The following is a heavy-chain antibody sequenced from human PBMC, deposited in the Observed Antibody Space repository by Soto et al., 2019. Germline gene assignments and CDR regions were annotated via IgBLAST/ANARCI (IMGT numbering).Heavy chain of an antibody. J-gene: IGHJ3*02. CDR2: IKPDGSAT. Sequence: EVQLVESGGGLVQPGGSLRLSCAVSGFTFGSYWMNWVRLIPGKGLEWVAYIKPDGSATYYVDSVKGRFTISRDNAKNSLYLQMNSLRAEDTAVYYCARNSELLAGAFDIWGQGTMVTVSS. V-gene: IGHV3-7*03. CDR1: GFTFGSYW. CDR3: ARNSELLAGAFDI. D-gene: IGHD1-26*01.